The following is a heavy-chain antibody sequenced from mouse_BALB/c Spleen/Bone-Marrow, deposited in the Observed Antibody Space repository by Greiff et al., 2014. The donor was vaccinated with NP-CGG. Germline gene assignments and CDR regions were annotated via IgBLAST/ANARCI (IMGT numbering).Heavy chain of an antibody. D-gene: IGHD1-1*01. Sequence: QVQLQQSGAELARPGASVKLSCKASAYTFTSYWMQWVKQRPGQGLEWIGAIYPGDGDTRYTQKFKGKATLTADKSSSTAYMQLSSLASEDSAVYYCARGYYYSSTYGWYFDVWGAGTTVTVSS. CDR1: AYTFTSYW. V-gene: IGHV1-87*01. CDR3: ARGYYYSSTYGWYFDV. J-gene: IGHJ1*01. CDR2: IYPGDGDT.